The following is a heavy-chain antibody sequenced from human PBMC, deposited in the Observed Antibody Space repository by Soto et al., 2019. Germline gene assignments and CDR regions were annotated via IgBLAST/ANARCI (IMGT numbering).Heavy chain of an antibody. J-gene: IGHJ6*03. Sequence: ASVKVSCKASGYTFTGYYMHWVRQAPGQGLEWMGWINPNSGGTNYAQKFQGWVTMTRDTSISTAYMELSRLRSDDTAVYYCARGGDTIFGPYYYMDVWGKGTTVTVSS. D-gene: IGHD3-3*01. CDR3: ARGGDTIFGPYYYMDV. CDR1: GYTFTGYY. V-gene: IGHV1-2*04. CDR2: INPNSGGT.